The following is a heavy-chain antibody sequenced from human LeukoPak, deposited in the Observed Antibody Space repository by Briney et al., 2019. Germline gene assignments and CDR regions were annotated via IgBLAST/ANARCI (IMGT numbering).Heavy chain of an antibody. D-gene: IGHD4-17*01. CDR3: ARGSYGDYLPDY. J-gene: IGHJ4*02. CDR1: GFTFSSYA. CDR2: ISSYGDST. V-gene: IGHV3-64*02. Sequence: GGSLRLSCAASGFTFSSYAMHWVRQAPGKGLEYVSAISSYGDSTYYADSVKGRFTISRDNSKKTLYLEMGSLRAEDMAVYYCARGSYGDYLPDYWGQGTLVTVSS.